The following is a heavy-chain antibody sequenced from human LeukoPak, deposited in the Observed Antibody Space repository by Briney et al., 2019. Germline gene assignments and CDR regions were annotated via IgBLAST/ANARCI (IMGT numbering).Heavy chain of an antibody. CDR1: GFTFSSYA. V-gene: IGHV3-30*04. J-gene: IGHJ4*02. D-gene: IGHD1-1*01. Sequence: GGSLRLSCAASGFTFSSYAMHWVRQAPGKGLEWVAVISYDGSNKYYADSVKGRFTISRDNSKNTLYLQMNSLRAEDTAVYYCARDRNGWYYFDYWGQGTLVTVSS. CDR3: ARDRNGWYYFDY. CDR2: ISYDGSNK.